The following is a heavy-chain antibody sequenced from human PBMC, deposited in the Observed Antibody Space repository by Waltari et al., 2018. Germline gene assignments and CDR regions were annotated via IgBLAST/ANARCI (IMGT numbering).Heavy chain of an antibody. CDR2: IYHSGST. Sequence: QVQLQESGPGLVKPSETLSLTCTVSGYSISSGYYWGWIRQPPGQGLEWIGSIYHSGSTYYNPSLKSRVTISVDTSKNQFSLKLSSVTAADTAVYYCASFVPPYYYDSSGSYMDVWGKGTTVTVSS. CDR1: GYSISSGYY. D-gene: IGHD3-22*01. CDR3: ASFVPPYYYDSSGSYMDV. V-gene: IGHV4-38-2*02. J-gene: IGHJ6*03.